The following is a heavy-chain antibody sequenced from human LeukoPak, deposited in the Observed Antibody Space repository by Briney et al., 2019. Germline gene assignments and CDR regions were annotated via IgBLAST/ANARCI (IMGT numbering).Heavy chain of an antibody. CDR1: GFTFSSYS. J-gene: IGHJ6*02. CDR2: ISSSSSYI. D-gene: IGHD1-1*01. Sequence: GGSLRLSCAASGFTFSSYSMNWVRQAPGKGLEWVSSISSSSSYIYYADSVKGRFTISRDNAKNSLYLQMNSLRAEDTAVYYCARTNDGDYYYGMDVWGQGTTVTVSS. V-gene: IGHV3-21*04. CDR3: ARTNDGDYYYGMDV.